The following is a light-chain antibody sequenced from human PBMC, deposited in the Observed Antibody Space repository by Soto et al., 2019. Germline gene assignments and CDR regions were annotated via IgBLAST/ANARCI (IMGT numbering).Light chain of an antibody. Sequence: QSALTQPPSASGSPGQSVTISCTGTSSDVGGYNYVSWYQQHPGKAPKVMIYEVTKRPSGVPDRFSGSKSGNTASLTVSGLQAEDEADYYCSSYAGSSTFYVVFGGGTKVTVL. V-gene: IGLV2-8*01. CDR3: SSYAGSSTFYVV. CDR2: EVT. CDR1: SSDVGGYNY. J-gene: IGLJ2*01.